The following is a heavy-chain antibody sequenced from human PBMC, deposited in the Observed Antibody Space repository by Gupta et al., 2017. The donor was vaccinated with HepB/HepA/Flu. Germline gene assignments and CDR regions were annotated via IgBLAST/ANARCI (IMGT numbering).Heavy chain of an antibody. V-gene: IGHV1-69*04. Sequence: QVQLVQSGAEVKKPGSSVKVSCKASGGTFSSYAISWVRQAPGQGLEWMGRIIPILGIANYAQKFQGRVTITADKSTSTADMELSSLRSEDTAVYYCARDQRARYPRLWYFDLWGRGTLVTVSS. CDR2: IIPILGIA. J-gene: IGHJ2*01. D-gene: IGHD1-1*01. CDR3: ARDQRARYPRLWYFDL. CDR1: GGTFSSYA.